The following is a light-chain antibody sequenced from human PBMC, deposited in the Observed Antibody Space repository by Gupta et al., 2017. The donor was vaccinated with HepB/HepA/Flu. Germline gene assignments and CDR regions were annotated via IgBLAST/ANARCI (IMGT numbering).Light chain of an antibody. CDR2: ETS. J-gene: IGLJ2*01. Sequence: VTQEPSVTMPPGRTVPCTCGSSNGAVTSGHYPYWFQQKPGQAPRTLIYETSNQRSWTPARFSGSLLGGKAVLTLSGAQPEDEADYYCLLSYNGVRVFGGGTKLTVL. CDR1: NGAVTSGHY. CDR3: LLSYNGVRV. V-gene: IGLV7-46*01.